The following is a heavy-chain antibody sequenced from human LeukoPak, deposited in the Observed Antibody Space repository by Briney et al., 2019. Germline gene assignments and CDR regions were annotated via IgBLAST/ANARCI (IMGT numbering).Heavy chain of an antibody. CDR1: GFTFSNYW. Sequence: GGSLRLSCAASGFTFSNYWMTGVRQPPGKGREGVANVEQDGSDKYYVDSVKGRFAICRDTAENSVYLQMNSLRAEDTAVYYCATDLPRSSGWYEVYCWGQGTLVTVSS. D-gene: IGHD6-19*01. J-gene: IGHJ4*02. V-gene: IGHV3-7*01. CDR2: VEQDGSDK. CDR3: ATDLPRSSGWYEVYC.